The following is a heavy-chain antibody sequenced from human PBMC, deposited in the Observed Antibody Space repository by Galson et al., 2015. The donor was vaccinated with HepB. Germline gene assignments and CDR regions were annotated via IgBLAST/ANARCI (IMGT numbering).Heavy chain of an antibody. CDR1: GFTFSSYA. Sequence: CAASGFTFSSYAMHWVRQAPGKGLEWVAVISYDGSNKYYADSVKGRFTISRDNSKNTLYLQMNSLRAEDTAVYYCAREGSGYTYYGMDVWGQGTTVTVSS. D-gene: IGHD5-12*01. CDR2: ISYDGSNK. V-gene: IGHV3-30*04. CDR3: AREGSGYTYYGMDV. J-gene: IGHJ6*02.